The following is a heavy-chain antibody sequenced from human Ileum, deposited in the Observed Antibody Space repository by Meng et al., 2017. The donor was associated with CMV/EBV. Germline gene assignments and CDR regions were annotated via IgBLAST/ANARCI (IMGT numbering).Heavy chain of an antibody. CDR3: VRDIAGDTKLDY. V-gene: IGHV3-30-3*01. Sequence: GESLKISCAASGFTFSHYALHWVRQAPGKGLEWVAMISYNGSDQFYADSVKGRFTISRDNSKNTLHLQVNSLRAEDTAVYFCVRDIAGDTKLDYWGQGTLVTVSS. CDR2: ISYNGSDQ. J-gene: IGHJ4*02. CDR1: GFTFSHYA. D-gene: IGHD1-26*01.